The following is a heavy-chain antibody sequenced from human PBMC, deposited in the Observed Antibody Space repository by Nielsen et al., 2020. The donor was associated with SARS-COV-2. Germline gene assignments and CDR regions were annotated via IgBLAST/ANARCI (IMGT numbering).Heavy chain of an antibody. D-gene: IGHD2-2*01. J-gene: IGHJ4*02. CDR1: GGSISSSNW. V-gene: IGHV4-4*02. Sequence: SETLSLTCAVSGGSISSSNWWSWVRQPPGKGLEWIGEIYHSGSTNYNPSLKSRVTISVDKSKNQFSLKLSSVTAADTAVYYCAIVGYCSSTSCQNTDYWGQGTLVTVSS. CDR2: IYHSGST. CDR3: AIVGYCSSTSCQNTDY.